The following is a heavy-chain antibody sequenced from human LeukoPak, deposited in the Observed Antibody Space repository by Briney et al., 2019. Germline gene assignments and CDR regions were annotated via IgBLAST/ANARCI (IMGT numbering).Heavy chain of an antibody. J-gene: IGHJ3*02. Sequence: SETLSLTCTVSGGSISSGDYYWSWLRQPPGQGLEWIGYIYYSGSTYYNPSLRSRVTISVDTSKNQFSLRLSSVTAADTAVYYCAREDWNQNDAFDIWGQGTMVTVSS. V-gene: IGHV4-30-4*01. CDR2: IYYSGST. CDR1: GGSISSGDYY. D-gene: IGHD1-1*01. CDR3: AREDWNQNDAFDI.